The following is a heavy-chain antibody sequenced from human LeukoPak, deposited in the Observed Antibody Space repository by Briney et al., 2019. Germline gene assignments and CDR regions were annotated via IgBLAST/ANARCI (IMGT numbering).Heavy chain of an antibody. CDR1: GFTFDDYA. CDR3: AKDIQYDFWSGYYHY. CDR2: ISWNSGSI. Sequence: GGSLRLSCAASGFTFDDYAMHWVRQAPGKGLEWVSGISWNSGSIGYADSVKGRFTISRDNAKNSLYLQMNSLRAEDMALYYCAKDIQYDFWSGYYHYWGREPWSPSPQ. J-gene: IGHJ4*02. D-gene: IGHD3-3*01. V-gene: IGHV3-9*03.